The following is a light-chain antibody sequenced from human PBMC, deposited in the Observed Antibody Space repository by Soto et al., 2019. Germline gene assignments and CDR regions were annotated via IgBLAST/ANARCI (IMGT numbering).Light chain of an antibody. V-gene: IGLV2-14*01. CDR2: DVS. CDR3: SSYKSSSPGV. Sequence: QSALTQPASVSGSPGQSITISCTGTSSDVGGYNYVSWYQQHPGKAPKLMIYDVSNRPSGVSNRFSGSKAGNTASLTISGLQAEDEADYYCSSYKSSSPGVFGGGTKLTVL. J-gene: IGLJ2*01. CDR1: SSDVGGYNY.